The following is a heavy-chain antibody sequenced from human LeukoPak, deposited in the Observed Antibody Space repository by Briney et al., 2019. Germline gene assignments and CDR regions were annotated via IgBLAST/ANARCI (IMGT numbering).Heavy chain of an antibody. D-gene: IGHD6-19*01. CDR3: ARGRLKRVPFTKVAGALDY. CDR2: IGTYNGNT. J-gene: IGHJ4*02. Sequence: ASVKVSCKASGYTFKNYGITWVRQAPGQGLEWMGWIGTYNGNTDYAQKFQGRVIMTADTSTTTAHMELRSLRSDDTAVYYCARGRLKRVPFTKVAGALDYWGQGTRVTVSS. CDR1: GYTFKNYG. V-gene: IGHV1-18*01.